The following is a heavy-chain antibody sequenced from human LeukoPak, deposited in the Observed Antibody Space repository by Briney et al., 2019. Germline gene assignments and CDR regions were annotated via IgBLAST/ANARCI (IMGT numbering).Heavy chain of an antibody. J-gene: IGHJ5*02. CDR1: GYTFTTYG. CDR3: ARGRGYSYGGGFDP. D-gene: IGHD5-18*01. V-gene: IGHV1-18*01. CDR2: ITAYNGNT. Sequence: ASVKVSCKASGYTFTTYGISWVRQAPGQGLEWMGWITAYNGNTNYTQNFQGRVTMTTDTSTSTAYMELRSLRSDDTAVYFRARGRGYSYGGGFDPWGQGTLVTVSS.